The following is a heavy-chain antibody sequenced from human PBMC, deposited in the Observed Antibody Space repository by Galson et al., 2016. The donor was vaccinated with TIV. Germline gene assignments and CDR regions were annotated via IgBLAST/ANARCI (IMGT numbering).Heavy chain of an antibody. Sequence: SLRLSCAASGFIVSDNYINWVRQAPGKGLEWVSVLYKGDGTQYADSVRGRFTVSRDTSKNTVYLQMNSLTIDDTGVYYCARDRRYCGNECYLQCYYGLDVWGQGTTVTVSS. D-gene: IGHD2-21*01. V-gene: IGHV3-66*02. CDR1: GFIVSDNY. CDR3: ARDRRYCGNECYLQCYYGLDV. CDR2: LYKGDGT. J-gene: IGHJ6*02.